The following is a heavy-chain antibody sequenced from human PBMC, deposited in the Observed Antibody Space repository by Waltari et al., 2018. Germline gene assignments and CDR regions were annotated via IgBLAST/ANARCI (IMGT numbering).Heavy chain of an antibody. V-gene: IGHV1-2*06. Sequence: VQLVQSGTEVKKVGASVKVSCKASGYIFTGHFINWVRQAPGQGLEWVGRINTRNGDTDYAQKFQGRVTMTSDTPITTVYMELSSLRSDDKAVYYCARDRNYDFWTGRYGMDVWGQGTTVTVSS. CDR2: INTRNGDT. CDR3: ARDRNYDFWTGRYGMDV. CDR1: GYIFTGHF. J-gene: IGHJ6*02. D-gene: IGHD3-3*01.